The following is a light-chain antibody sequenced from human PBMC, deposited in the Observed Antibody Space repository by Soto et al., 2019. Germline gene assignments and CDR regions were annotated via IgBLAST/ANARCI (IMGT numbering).Light chain of an antibody. Sequence: QSALTQPASVSGSPGQSITISCTGTSSDVGGYNYVSWYQQHPGKAPKLMIYDVSNRPSGVSNRFSGSKSGNTASLTISGIQAEHEADYYCRSYTSSSTLGVFGGGTKLTVL. CDR2: DVS. V-gene: IGLV2-14*01. CDR3: RSYTSSSTLGV. J-gene: IGLJ2*01. CDR1: SSDVGGYNY.